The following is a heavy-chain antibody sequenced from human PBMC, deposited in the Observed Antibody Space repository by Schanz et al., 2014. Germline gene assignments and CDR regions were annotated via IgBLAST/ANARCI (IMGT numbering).Heavy chain of an antibody. Sequence: EGQLAESGGGLVKPGGSLRLSCAASGFTFSSYSMNWVRQAPGKGLEWVSSISHSGGSKYYADSVKGRFTISRDNSENTLYLQMNSLSADDTAVFYCAKGMGYCSGGTCYDYYYYGLDVWGQGTTVTVSS. CDR2: ISHSGGSK. CDR3: AKGMGYCSGGTCYDYYYYGLDV. V-gene: IGHV3-23*04. J-gene: IGHJ6*02. D-gene: IGHD2-15*01. CDR1: GFTFSSYS.